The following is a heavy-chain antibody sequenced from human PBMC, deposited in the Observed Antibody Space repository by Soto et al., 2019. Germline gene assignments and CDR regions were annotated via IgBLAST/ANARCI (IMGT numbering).Heavy chain of an antibody. CDR1: GYSISSSNW. CDR3: ARAGPLGNYSSLYFDY. V-gene: IGHV4-28*03. Sequence: SETLSLTCAVSGYSISSSNWWGWIRQPPGKGLEWIGYIYYSGSTYYNPSLKSRVTMSVDTSKNQFSLKLSSVTAVDTAVYYCARAGPLGNYSSLYFDYWGQGTLVTVSS. CDR2: IYYSGST. D-gene: IGHD6-6*01. J-gene: IGHJ4*02.